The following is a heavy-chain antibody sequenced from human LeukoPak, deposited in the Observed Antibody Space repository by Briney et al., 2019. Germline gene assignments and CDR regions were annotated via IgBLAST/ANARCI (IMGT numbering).Heavy chain of an antibody. J-gene: IGHJ4*02. V-gene: IGHV3-21*01. CDR2: FGTRSTSI. CDR3: AREVSEGFDF. Sequence: GGSLRLSCTASGFTFSGYSMNWIRQAPGKGLEWVSSFGTRSTSIYHAGSVKGRFAISRDNAKNSLYLQMNSLRAEDTALYYCAREVSEGFDFWGQGTLSPSP. CDR1: GFTFSGYS. D-gene: IGHD3-22*01.